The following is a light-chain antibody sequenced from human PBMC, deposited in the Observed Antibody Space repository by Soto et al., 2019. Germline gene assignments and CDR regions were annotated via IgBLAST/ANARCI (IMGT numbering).Light chain of an antibody. J-gene: IGLJ2*01. Sequence: QSVLTQPPSVPGTPGQRVTISCSGSSSNIGSNTVNWYQQLPGTTPKLVMYSNTRRPSGVPDRFSASKSGTSVSLVISGLQSDDEAEYYCVAWDDSLNGMVFGGGTKLTVL. CDR2: SNT. CDR1: SSNIGSNT. V-gene: IGLV1-44*01. CDR3: VAWDDSLNGMV.